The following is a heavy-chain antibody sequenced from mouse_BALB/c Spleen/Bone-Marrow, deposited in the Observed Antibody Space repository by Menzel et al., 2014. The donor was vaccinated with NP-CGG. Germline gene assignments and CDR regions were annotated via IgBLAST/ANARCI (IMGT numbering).Heavy chain of an antibody. CDR2: IYASAST. CDR3: GRGHYSGWSSYLPL. CDR1: GFSLSSYG. D-gene: IGHD2-12*01. V-gene: IGHV5-6-5*01. Sequence: EESGGRLVTPGTPLTLTCTVSGFSLSSYGVSWVRQAPGKGLEWIGSIYASASTWYANWAKGRFTISXTSTTVDLKITSPTTEDTATYFCGRGHYSGWSSYLPLWGQGTLVTVS. J-gene: IGHJ3*02.